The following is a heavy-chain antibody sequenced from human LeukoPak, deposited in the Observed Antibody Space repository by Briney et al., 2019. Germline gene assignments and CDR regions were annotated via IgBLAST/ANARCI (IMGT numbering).Heavy chain of an antibody. CDR2: IYYSGNT. D-gene: IGHD3-9*01. V-gene: IGHV4-39*01. CDR3: ARQRSGYDILTGTYYYYFYMDV. Sequence: PSETLSLTCTVSGGSISSSTYYWGWTRQPPGKGLEWIGNIYYSGNTYYNPSLKSRVTISVEASKNHFSLNLSSVTAADTAVYYCARQRSGYDILTGTYYYYFYMDVWGKGTTVTVSS. J-gene: IGHJ6*03. CDR1: GGSISSSTYY.